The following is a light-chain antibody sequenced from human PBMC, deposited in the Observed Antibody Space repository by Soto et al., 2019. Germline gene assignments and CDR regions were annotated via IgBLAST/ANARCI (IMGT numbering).Light chain of an antibody. CDR1: ISNIGTKS. CDR2: DDI. Sequence: QSVLTQAPSASGTPGQRVTISCSGSISNIGTKSVNWYQQLPGKAPILLIYDDIERPSGVPERFSGSESGTSASLAISGLQSEDEADYYCAAWDDSLNGNWVFGGGTKLTVL. CDR3: AAWDDSLNGNWV. J-gene: IGLJ3*02. V-gene: IGLV1-44*01.